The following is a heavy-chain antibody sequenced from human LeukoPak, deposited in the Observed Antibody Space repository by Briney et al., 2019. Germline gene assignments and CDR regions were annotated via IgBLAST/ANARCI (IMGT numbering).Heavy chain of an antibody. CDR2: INPNSGGT. J-gene: IGHJ5*02. D-gene: IGHD2-8*01. CDR3: ARSKYGSWFDP. CDR1: VYTFTNFY. Sequence: ASVKVSCKASVYTFTNFYIHWARQAPGQGLEWMGWINPNSGGTNYAQKFQGRVTMTRDTSISTAYMELSRLRSDDTAVYYCARSKYGSWFDPWGQGTLVTVSS. V-gene: IGHV1-2*02.